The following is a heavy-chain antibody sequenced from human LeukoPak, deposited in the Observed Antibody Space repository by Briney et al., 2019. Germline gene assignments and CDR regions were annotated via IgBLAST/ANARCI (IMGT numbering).Heavy chain of an antibody. J-gene: IGHJ4*02. Sequence: SETLSLTCTVSGGSISSYYWSWIRQPPGKGLEWIGYIYYSGTTNYNPSLKSRVTILVDTSKNQFSLNLSSVTAADTAVHYCARRGIAAAGYDYWGQGTLVTVSS. CDR1: GGSISSYY. CDR3: ARRGIAAAGYDY. D-gene: IGHD6-13*01. CDR2: IYYSGTT. V-gene: IGHV4-59*08.